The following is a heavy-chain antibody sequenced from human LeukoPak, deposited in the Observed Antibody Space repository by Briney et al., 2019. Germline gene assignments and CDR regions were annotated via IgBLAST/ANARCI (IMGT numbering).Heavy chain of an antibody. D-gene: IGHD4-17*01. V-gene: IGHV4-39*01. CDR1: GGSISSSSYY. J-gene: IGHJ5*02. CDR3: ARQHSSYGDFNNWFDP. CDR2: IYYSGST. Sequence: SETLSLTCTVSGGSISSSSYYWGWIRQPPGEGLEWIGSIYYSGSTYYNPSLKSRVTISVDTSKNQFSLKLSSVTAADTAVYYCARQHSSYGDFNNWFDPWGQGTLVTVSS.